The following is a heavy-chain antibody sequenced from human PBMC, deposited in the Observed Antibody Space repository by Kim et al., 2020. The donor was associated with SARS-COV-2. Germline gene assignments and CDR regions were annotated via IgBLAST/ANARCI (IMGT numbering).Heavy chain of an antibody. CDR2: ISSDGNYK. CDR3: AKDRHTGTGYLSITAADN. CDR1: GFTFSRYG. D-gene: IGHD2-8*02. J-gene: IGHJ4*02. V-gene: IGHV3-30*18. Sequence: GGSLRLSCAASGFTFSRYGMHWVRQAPGKGLEWVAVISSDGNYKYYADSVKGRFTISRDNSKNTAYLQMNSLGPDDTAVYYCAKDRHTGTGYLSITAADNWGQGTLVTVSS.